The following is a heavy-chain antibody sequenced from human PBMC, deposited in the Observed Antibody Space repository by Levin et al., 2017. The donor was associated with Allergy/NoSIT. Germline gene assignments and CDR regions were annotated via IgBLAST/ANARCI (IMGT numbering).Heavy chain of an antibody. CDR1: GLTFSNAW. V-gene: IGHV3-15*01. CDR3: TTTVSITMIVVVN. Sequence: ETLSLTCAASGLTFSNAWMSWVRQAPGKGLEWVGHIKSKTYGGTTDYAAPVKGRFTISRDDSKNMLYLQMSSLKTEDTAMYYCTTTVSITMIVVVNWGQGTLVTVSS. D-gene: IGHD3-22*01. J-gene: IGHJ4*02. CDR2: IKSKTYGGTT.